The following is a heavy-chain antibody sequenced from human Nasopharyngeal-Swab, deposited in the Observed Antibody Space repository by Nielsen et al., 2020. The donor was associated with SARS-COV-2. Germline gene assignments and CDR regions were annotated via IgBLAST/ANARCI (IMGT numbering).Heavy chain of an antibody. D-gene: IGHD1-1*01. Sequence: WIRQPPGKGLEWIGYIYYSGSTYYNPSLKSRVTISVDTSKNQFSLKLSSVTAADTAVYYRARDIGTPAYPRYYYYGMDVWGKGTTVTVSS. V-gene: IGHV4-31*02. J-gene: IGHJ6*04. CDR2: IYYSGST. CDR3: ARDIGTPAYPRYYYYGMDV.